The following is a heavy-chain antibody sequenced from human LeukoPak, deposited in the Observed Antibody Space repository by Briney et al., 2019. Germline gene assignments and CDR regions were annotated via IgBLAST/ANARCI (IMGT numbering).Heavy chain of an antibody. D-gene: IGHD6-13*01. Sequence: GGPLRLSCAASGFTVSSNYMSWVRQAPGKGLEWVSVIYSGGSTYYADSVKGRFTISRDNSKNTLYLHMNSLRPEDTAVYYCARAGSSWYPLDYWGQGTLVTVSS. J-gene: IGHJ4*02. CDR3: ARAGSSWYPLDY. CDR2: IYSGGST. CDR1: GFTVSSNY. V-gene: IGHV3-66*02.